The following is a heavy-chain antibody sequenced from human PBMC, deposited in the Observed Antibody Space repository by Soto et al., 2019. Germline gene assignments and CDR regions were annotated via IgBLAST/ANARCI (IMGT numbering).Heavy chain of an antibody. CDR3: ASGDYDFWSGPGGGMDV. CDR2: IIPIFGTA. D-gene: IGHD3-3*01. J-gene: IGHJ6*02. Sequence: QVQLVQSGAEVKKPGSSVKVSCKASGGTFSSYAISWVRQAPGQGLEWMGGIIPIFGTANYAQKFQGRVTITADESTSKAYMELSSLRSEDTAVYYCASGDYDFWSGPGGGMDVWGQGTTVTVPS. CDR1: GGTFSSYA. V-gene: IGHV1-69*12.